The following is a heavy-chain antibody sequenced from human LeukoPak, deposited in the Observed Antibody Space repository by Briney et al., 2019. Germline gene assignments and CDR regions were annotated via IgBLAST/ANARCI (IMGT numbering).Heavy chain of an antibody. CDR2: IIPIFGTA. CDR1: GGTFSSYA. CDR3: ARITERLLFSWFDP. V-gene: IGHV1-69*13. D-gene: IGHD2-2*01. J-gene: IGHJ5*02. Sequence: GASVKVSCKASGGTFSSYAISWVRQAPGQGLEWMGGIIPIFGTANYAQKFQGRVTITADESTSTAYMELSSLRSEDTAVYYCARITERLLFSWFDPWGQGTLVTVSS.